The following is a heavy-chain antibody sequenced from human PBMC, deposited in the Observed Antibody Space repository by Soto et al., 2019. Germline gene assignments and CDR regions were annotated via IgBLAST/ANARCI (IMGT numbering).Heavy chain of an antibody. J-gene: IGHJ6*02. D-gene: IGHD5-12*01. CDR1: GYRFTRSG. CDR2: ISTYNGDT. Sequence: ASVKVSCEACGYRFTRSGISWVRQAPGQGLEWMGWISTYNGDTNYAQTFQGRVTMTTDTSTSTVHMEVRSLRSDDTAVYYCAREGVAPYYYYGMDVWGQGTPVTVSS. V-gene: IGHV1-18*01. CDR3: AREGVAPYYYYGMDV.